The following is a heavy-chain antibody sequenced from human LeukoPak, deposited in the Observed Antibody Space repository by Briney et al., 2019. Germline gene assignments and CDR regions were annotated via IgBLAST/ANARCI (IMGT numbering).Heavy chain of an antibody. CDR1: GYTFTSYG. Sequence: ASVKVSCKASGYTFTSYGISWVRQAPGQGLEWMGWISAYNGNTNYAQKLQGRVTMTTDTSTSTAYMELRSLRSDDTAVYYCARAERDLIAAAGHFDYWGQGTLVTVSS. D-gene: IGHD6-13*01. J-gene: IGHJ4*02. CDR3: ARAERDLIAAAGHFDY. V-gene: IGHV1-18*01. CDR2: ISAYNGNT.